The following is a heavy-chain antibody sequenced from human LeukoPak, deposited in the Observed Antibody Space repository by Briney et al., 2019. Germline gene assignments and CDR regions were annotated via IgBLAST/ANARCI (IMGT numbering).Heavy chain of an antibody. J-gene: IGHJ4*02. Sequence: GGSLRLSCAASGFTVSSNYMSWVRQAPGKGLEWVSVIYSGGSTYYADSVKGRFTISRDNSKNTLYLQMNSLRAEDTAVYYCAKDPQQLVLGGFDYWGQGTLVTVSS. V-gene: IGHV3-53*01. CDR3: AKDPQQLVLGGFDY. CDR1: GFTVSSNY. CDR2: IYSGGST. D-gene: IGHD6-13*01.